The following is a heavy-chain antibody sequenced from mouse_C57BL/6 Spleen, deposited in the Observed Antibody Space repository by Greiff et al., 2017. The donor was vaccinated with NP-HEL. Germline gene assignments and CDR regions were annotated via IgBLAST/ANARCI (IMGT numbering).Heavy chain of an antibody. J-gene: IGHJ2*01. CDR1: GFTFSDYG. CDR3: ARRPGRGYFDY. Sequence: EVKLMESGGGLVKPGGSLKLSCAASGFTFSDYGMHWVRQAPEKGLEWVAYISSGSSTIYYADTVKGRFTISRDNAKNTLFLQMTSLRSEDTAMYYCARRPGRGYFDYWGQGTTLTVSS. CDR2: ISSGSSTI. D-gene: IGHD3-2*02. V-gene: IGHV5-17*01.